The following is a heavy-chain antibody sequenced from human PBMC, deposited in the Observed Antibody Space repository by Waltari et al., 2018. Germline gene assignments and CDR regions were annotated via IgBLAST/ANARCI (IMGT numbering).Heavy chain of an antibody. CDR3: ARDRGTGDGWYFDL. V-gene: IGHV4-31*03. CDR2: IYYSGST. D-gene: IGHD7-27*01. J-gene: IGHJ2*01. Sequence: QVQLQESGPGLVKPSQTLSLTCTVSGGSISSGGYYWSWIRKHPGKGLEWIGYIYYSGSTYYNPSLKSRVTISVDTSKNQFSLKLSSVTAADTAVYYCARDRGTGDGWYFDLWGRGTLVTVSS. CDR1: GGSISSGGYY.